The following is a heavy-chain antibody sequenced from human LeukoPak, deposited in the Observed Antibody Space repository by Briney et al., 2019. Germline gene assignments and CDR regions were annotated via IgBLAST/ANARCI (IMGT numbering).Heavy chain of an antibody. D-gene: IGHD3-22*01. CDR1: GDSVSSTNYY. J-gene: IGHJ3*02. CDR2: THYSGST. CDR3: ASGRITMIVVDAFDI. V-gene: IGHV4-39*01. Sequence: SETLSLTCVVSGDSVSSTNYYWGWIRQPPGKGLEWIGTTHYSGSTYYNPSLKSRVTISVDTSKNQFSLKLSSVTAADTAVYYCASGRITMIVVDAFDIWGRGTMVTVSS.